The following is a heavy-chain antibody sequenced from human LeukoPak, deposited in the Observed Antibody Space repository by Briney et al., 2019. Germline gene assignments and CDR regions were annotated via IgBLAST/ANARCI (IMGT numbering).Heavy chain of an antibody. D-gene: IGHD6-13*01. J-gene: IGHJ4*02. CDR3: ATYSYSSSWYGHDY. V-gene: IGHV4-39*01. Sequence: PSETLSLTCTVSGGSISSSSYYWGWIRQPPGKGLEWIGSIYYSGSTYYNPSLKSRVTISVDTSKNRFSLKLSSVTAADTAVYYCATYSYSSSWYGHDYWGQGTLVTVSS. CDR2: IYYSGST. CDR1: GGSISSSSYY.